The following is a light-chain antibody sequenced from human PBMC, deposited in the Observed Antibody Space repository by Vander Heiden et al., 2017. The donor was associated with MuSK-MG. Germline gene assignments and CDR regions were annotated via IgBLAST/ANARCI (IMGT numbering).Light chain of an antibody. CDR2: SNN. Sequence: QSVLTQPPSASGTPGQRVTISCSGSSSNIGSNTVNWYQHLPGPAPNLLMYSNNRRPSGVPDRFSGSKSGTSASLAINGLQAEDEADYYCAAWHDSRNGWVFGGGTKLTVL. J-gene: IGLJ3*02. V-gene: IGLV1-44*01. CDR1: SSNIGSNT. CDR3: AAWHDSRNGWV.